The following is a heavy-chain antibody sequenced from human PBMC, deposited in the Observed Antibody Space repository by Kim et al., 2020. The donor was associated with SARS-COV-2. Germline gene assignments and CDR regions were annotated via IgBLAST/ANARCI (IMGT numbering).Heavy chain of an antibody. CDR1: GGTFSSYA. Sequence: SVKVSCKASGGTFSSYAISWVRQAPGQGLEWMGGIIPIFGTANYAQKFQGRVTITADESTSTAYMELSSLRSEDTAVYYCARVWEGWAPSGYPYYFDYWGQGTLVTVSS. V-gene: IGHV1-69*13. CDR3: ARVWEGWAPSGYPYYFDY. J-gene: IGHJ4*02. D-gene: IGHD3-3*01. CDR2: IIPIFGTA.